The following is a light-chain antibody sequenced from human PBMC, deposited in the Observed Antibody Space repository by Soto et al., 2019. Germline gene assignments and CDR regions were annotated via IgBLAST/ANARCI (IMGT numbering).Light chain of an antibody. V-gene: IGLV2-14*01. CDR2: DVS. CDR1: SSDVGGYNY. CDR3: SSYTSSITS. Sequence: QSALTQPASVSGSPGQSITISCTGTSSDVGGYNYVSWYQQHPGKAPKLMIYDVSNRPSGVSNRFSGSKSGNTASLTISGLQAEDEADYYCSSYTSSITSFGGGVKLTVL. J-gene: IGLJ2*01.